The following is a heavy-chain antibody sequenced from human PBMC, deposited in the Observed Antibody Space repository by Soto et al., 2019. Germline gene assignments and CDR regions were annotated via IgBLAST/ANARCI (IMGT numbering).Heavy chain of an antibody. CDR2: IIPIFGTA. CDR3: ARDLLERTYPLFDP. D-gene: IGHD1-1*01. Sequence: QVQLVQSGAEVKKPGSSVKVSCKASGGTFSSYAISWVRQAPGQGLEWMGGIIPIFGTANYAQKFQGRVTITADESTSTAYMELSSLRSEDTAVYYCARDLLERTYPLFDPWGQGTLVTVSS. V-gene: IGHV1-69*12. CDR1: GGTFSSYA. J-gene: IGHJ5*02.